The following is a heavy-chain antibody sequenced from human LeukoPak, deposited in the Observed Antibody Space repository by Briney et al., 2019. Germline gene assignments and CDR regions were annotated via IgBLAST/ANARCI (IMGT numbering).Heavy chain of an antibody. V-gene: IGHV4-59*01. CDR1: GXSISSYY. CDR2: IYYSGST. D-gene: IGHD1-26*01. Sequence: SETLSLTCTVSGXSISSYYWSWIRQPPGKGLEWIGYIYYSGSTNYNPSLKSRVTISVDTSKNQFSLKLSSVTAADTAVYYCARGVELRENWFDPWGQGTLVTVSS. CDR3: ARGVELRENWFDP. J-gene: IGHJ5*02.